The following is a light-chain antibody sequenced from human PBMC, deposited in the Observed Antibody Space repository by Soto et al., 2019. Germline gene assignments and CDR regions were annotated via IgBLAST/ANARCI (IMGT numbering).Light chain of an antibody. CDR1: QSISNY. CDR3: LQHYRYPRT. J-gene: IGKJ1*01. Sequence: DIQMTQSPSSLSASVGDTVTITCRASQSISNYLNWYQQKPGKAPKRLIYAAYTLQSGVPSRFSGSGSGTEFTLTISSLQAEDFATYYCLQHYRYPRTFGQGTKVDIK. CDR2: AAY. V-gene: IGKV1-17*01.